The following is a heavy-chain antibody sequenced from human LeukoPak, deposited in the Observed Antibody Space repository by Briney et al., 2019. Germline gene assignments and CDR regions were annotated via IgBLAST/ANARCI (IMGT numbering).Heavy chain of an antibody. V-gene: IGHV3-66*01. CDR3: AREPPGGGFDY. CDR2: VYSGGNT. J-gene: IGHJ4*02. Sequence: GGSLRLSCTASGFTVSSDYMSWVPQAPGKGLEWVSVVYSGGNTYYADSVKGRVTISRDNSKNTLYLQMNSLRAEDTAVYYCAREPPGGGFDYWGQGTLVTVSS. CDR1: GFTVSSDY. D-gene: IGHD3-16*01.